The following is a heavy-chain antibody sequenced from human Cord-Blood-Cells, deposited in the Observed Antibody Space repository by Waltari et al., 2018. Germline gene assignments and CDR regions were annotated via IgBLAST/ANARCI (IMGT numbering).Heavy chain of an antibody. V-gene: IGHV4-39*01. J-gene: IGHJ4*02. CDR3: AIVFSGSFDY. Sequence: QLQLQESGPGLVKPSETLSLTRTVSGGSLSSSRSYWGWIRQPPGKGLEWIGSIYYSGSTYYNPSLKSRVPISVDTSKNQFSLKLSSVTAADTAVYYCAIVFSGSFDYWGQGTLVTVSS. CDR1: GGSLSSSRSY. D-gene: IGHD1-26*01. CDR2: IYYSGST.